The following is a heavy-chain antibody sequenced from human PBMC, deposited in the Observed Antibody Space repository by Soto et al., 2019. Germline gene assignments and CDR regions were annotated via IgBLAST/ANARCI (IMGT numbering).Heavy chain of an antibody. V-gene: IGHV1-18*01. D-gene: IGHD3-10*01. Sequence: QVQLVQSGAEVRKPGASVKVSCKTSGYTFSRSGISWVRQAPGQGLEWMGWISTYNGDANYAQKLQGRVTMTTDTSTSTAFMELGSLPSDDPAVYYCARRGSVPYYYYGLDVWGQGTTVTVSS. J-gene: IGHJ6*02. CDR1: GYTFSRSG. CDR3: ARRGSVPYYYYGLDV. CDR2: ISTYNGDA.